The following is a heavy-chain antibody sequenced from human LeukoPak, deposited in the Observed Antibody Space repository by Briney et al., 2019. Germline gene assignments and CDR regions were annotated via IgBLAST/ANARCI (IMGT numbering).Heavy chain of an antibody. CDR3: ASTPRKLGMGDP. CDR2: ISGSGGST. Sequence: GSLRLSCAASGSTFSSYAMSWVRQAPGKGLEWVSAISGSGGSTYYADSVKGRFTISRDNSKNTLYLQMNSLRAEDTAVYYCASTPRKLGMGDPWGQGTLVTVSS. V-gene: IGHV3-23*01. J-gene: IGHJ5*02. CDR1: GSTFSSYA. D-gene: IGHD2-8*01.